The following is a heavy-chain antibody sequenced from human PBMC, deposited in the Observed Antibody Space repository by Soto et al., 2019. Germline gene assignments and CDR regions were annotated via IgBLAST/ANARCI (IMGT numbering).Heavy chain of an antibody. CDR1: GCTFSSYG. CDR3: ARDGIAARPTPDY. J-gene: IGHJ4*02. Sequence: ASVKVSCKASGCTFSSYGINWVRQARGQGLEWLGWISGYSGNTMYAQKFRDRVTMTTDTSTSTVYMELRSLRSDDTAFYYCARDGIAARPTPDYWGQGTLVTVSS. CDR2: ISGYSGNT. V-gene: IGHV1-18*01. D-gene: IGHD6-6*01.